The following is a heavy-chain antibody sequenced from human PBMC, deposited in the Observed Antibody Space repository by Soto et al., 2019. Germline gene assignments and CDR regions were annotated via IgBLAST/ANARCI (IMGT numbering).Heavy chain of an antibody. Sequence: QVQLQQWGAGLLKPSETLSLTCAVYGGSFSGYYWSWIRQPPGKGLEWIGEINHSGSTNYNPSLKSRVTISVDTSKNQFSLKLSSVTAADTAVYYWARTLYYDFWSGYYPYYYYGMDVWGQGTTVTVSS. J-gene: IGHJ6*02. D-gene: IGHD3-3*01. CDR2: INHSGST. V-gene: IGHV4-34*01. CDR1: GGSFSGYY. CDR3: ARTLYYDFWSGYYPYYYYGMDV.